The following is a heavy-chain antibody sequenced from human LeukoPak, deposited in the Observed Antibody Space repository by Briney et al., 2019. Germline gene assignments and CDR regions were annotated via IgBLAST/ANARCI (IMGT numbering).Heavy chain of an antibody. D-gene: IGHD1-1*01. V-gene: IGHV3-23*01. J-gene: IGHJ4*02. CDR2: ISSSGGST. CDR3: AKAYTSYFDS. Sequence: PGGSLRLSCAASGFTFSSYAMSWVRQAPGKGLERVSGISSSGGSTYYSDSVKGRFTISRDNSKNTLHLQMNSLRAEDTAVYYCAKAYTSYFDSWGQGTLVTVSS. CDR1: GFTFSSYA.